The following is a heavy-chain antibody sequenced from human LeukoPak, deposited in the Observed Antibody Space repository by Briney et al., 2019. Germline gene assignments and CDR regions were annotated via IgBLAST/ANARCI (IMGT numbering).Heavy chain of an antibody. V-gene: IGHV3-53*01. D-gene: IGHD3-22*01. CDR2: IYSGGST. Sequence: GGSLRLSCAASGFTVSSNYMSWVRQAPGKGLEWVSVIYSGGSTHYADSVKGRVTVSRDNSKSTLFLQMNSLRAEDTAVYYCAKSPYYDGSGYYREYYFDQWGQGTLVTVSS. CDR1: GFTVSSNY. J-gene: IGHJ4*02. CDR3: AKSPYYDGSGYYREYYFDQ.